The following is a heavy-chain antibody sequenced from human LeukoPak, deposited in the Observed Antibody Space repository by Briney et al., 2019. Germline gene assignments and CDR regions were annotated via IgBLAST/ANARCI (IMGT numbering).Heavy chain of an antibody. D-gene: IGHD1-1*01. CDR3: VRVADQLERPPPFDY. Sequence: SLSLTWTLDSRSVTSGYDGWGWLRQPPGKGLERIGNIDDRGSTYYIRSVKSRVTISLDTSKNQFSLKLSNVTAADPAVYYCVRVADQLERPPPFDYWGQGTLVTVSS. CDR1: SRSVTSGYDG. J-gene: IGHJ4*02. CDR2: IDDRGST. V-gene: IGHV4-30-4*01.